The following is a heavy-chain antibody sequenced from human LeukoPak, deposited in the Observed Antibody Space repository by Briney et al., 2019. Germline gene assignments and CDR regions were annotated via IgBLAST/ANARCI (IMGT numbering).Heavy chain of an antibody. CDR3: ARGSDYGKFDY. J-gene: IGHJ4*02. CDR1: GFTFNNYA. CDR2: ITTSSSAI. V-gene: IGHV3-48*04. Sequence: PGGSLRLSCAASGFTFNNYAMSWVRQAPGKGLVWVSYITTSSSAIYYADSVRGRFTISRDNAKNSLYLQMNSLRAEDTAVYYCARGSDYGKFDYWGQGTLVTVSS. D-gene: IGHD4-17*01.